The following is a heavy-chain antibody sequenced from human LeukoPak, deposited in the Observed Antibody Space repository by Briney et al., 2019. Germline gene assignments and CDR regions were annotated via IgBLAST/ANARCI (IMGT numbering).Heavy chain of an antibody. CDR3: ARPRGAAAGSFGFYP. J-gene: IGHJ5*02. CDR2: ISYDGSNK. CDR1: GFTFTSYV. D-gene: IGHD6-13*01. Sequence: GGSLRLSCAASGFTFTSYVMHWVRQAPGKGLQWVALISYDGSNKYYADSVKGRFTISRDNSKNTLYLQMNSLRAEDTAVYYCARPRGAAAGSFGFYPWGQGTLVTVSS. V-gene: IGHV3-30*03.